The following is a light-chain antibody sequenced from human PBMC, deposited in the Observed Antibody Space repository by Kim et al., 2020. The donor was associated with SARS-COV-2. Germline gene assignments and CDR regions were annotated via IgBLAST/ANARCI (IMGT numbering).Light chain of an antibody. Sequence: VSPGQTASITCSGDKLGDKYACWYQQKPGQPPVLVIYQDSKRPSGIPERFSGSNSGNTATLTISGTQAMDEADYYCQAWDSSTYVFGTGTKVTVL. V-gene: IGLV3-1*01. CDR1: KLGDKY. CDR2: QDS. CDR3: QAWDSSTYV. J-gene: IGLJ1*01.